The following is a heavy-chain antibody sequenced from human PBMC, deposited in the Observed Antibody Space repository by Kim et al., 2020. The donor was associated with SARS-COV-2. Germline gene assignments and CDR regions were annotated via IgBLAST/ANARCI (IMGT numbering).Heavy chain of an antibody. CDR3: ARYCSSTSFPWGFDY. D-gene: IGHD2-2*01. J-gene: IGHJ4*02. V-gene: IGHV4-34*01. Sequence: SETLSLTCAVYGGSFSGYYWSWIRQPPGKGLEWIGEINHSGSTNYNPSLKSRVTISVDTSKNQFSLKLSSVTAADTAVYYCARYCSSTSFPWGFDYWGQGTLVTVSS. CDR2: INHSGST. CDR1: GGSFSGYY.